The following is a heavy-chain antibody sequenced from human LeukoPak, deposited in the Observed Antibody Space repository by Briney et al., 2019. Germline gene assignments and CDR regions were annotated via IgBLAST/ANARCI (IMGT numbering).Heavy chain of an antibody. CDR1: GGSFSGYY. J-gene: IGHJ4*02. Sequence: PSETLSLTCAVYGGSFSGYYWSWVRQPPGKGLEWVGEINHSGSTNYNPSPKSRVTISVDTSKNQFSLKLSSVTAAETAVYYCARGASIAAAGTGGYYFDYWGQGTLVTVSS. D-gene: IGHD6-13*01. CDR2: INHSGST. V-gene: IGHV4-34*01. CDR3: ARGASIAAAGTGGYYFDY.